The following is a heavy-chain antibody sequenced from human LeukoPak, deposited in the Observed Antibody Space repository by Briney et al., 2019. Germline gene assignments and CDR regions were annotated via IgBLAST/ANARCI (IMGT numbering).Heavy chain of an antibody. V-gene: IGHV4-39*07. Sequence: SETLSLTCTVSGGSISSSSYYWGWIRQPPGKGLEWIGNIYYSGSTYYNPSLKSRVTISVDTSKNQFSLKLNSVTAADTAVYYCARIYYYYYYMDVWGKGTTVTVSS. CDR3: ARIYYYYYYMDV. CDR2: IYYSGST. J-gene: IGHJ6*03. CDR1: GGSISSSSYY.